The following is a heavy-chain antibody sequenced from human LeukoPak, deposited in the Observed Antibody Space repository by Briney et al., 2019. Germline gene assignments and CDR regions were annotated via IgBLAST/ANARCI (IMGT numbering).Heavy chain of an antibody. D-gene: IGHD3-10*01. V-gene: IGHV4-61*02. CDR3: ASSTGSGGYYPLFDY. CDR2: IYTSGST. J-gene: IGHJ4*02. Sequence: SETLSLTCTVSGGSISSGSYSWNWIRQPAGKGLEWIGRIYTSGSTNYNPSLKSRVTMSVDTSKNQFSMKLSSVTAADTAVYYCASSTGSGGYYPLFDYWGQGTLVTVSS. CDR1: GGSISSGSYS.